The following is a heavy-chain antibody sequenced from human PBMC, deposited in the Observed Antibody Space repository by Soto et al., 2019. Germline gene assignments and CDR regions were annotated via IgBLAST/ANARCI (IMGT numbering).Heavy chain of an antibody. V-gene: IGHV1-69*02. J-gene: IGHJ4*02. CDR2: IIPILGIA. CDR3: ARGLHYDSISRDDY. Sequence: SVKVSCKASGGTFSSYTISWVRQAPGQGLEWMGRIIPILGIANYAQKFQGRVTITADKSTSTAYMELSSLRSEDTAVYYCARGLHYDSISRDDYWGQGTLVTVSS. CDR1: GGTFSSYT. D-gene: IGHD3-22*01.